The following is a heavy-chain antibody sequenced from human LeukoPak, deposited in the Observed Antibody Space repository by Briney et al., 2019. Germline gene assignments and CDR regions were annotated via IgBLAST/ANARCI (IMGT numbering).Heavy chain of an antibody. V-gene: IGHV1-69*05. D-gene: IGHD5-24*01. J-gene: IGHJ3*02. Sequence: SVKVSCKASGYTFTSYGISWVRQAPGQGLEWMGRIIPIFGTANYAQKFQGRVTITTDESTSTAYMELSSLRSEDTAVYYCASPDPTNVEMATISDAFDIWGQGTMVTVSS. CDR3: ASPDPTNVEMATISDAFDI. CDR2: IIPIFGTA. CDR1: GYTFTSYG.